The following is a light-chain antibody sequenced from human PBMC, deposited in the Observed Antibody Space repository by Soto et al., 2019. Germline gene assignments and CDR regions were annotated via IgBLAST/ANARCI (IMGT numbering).Light chain of an antibody. V-gene: IGLV1-40*01. J-gene: IGLJ1*01. CDR2: GNI. CDR3: QSYDSSLGVSYV. CDR1: SSNIGAGFA. Sequence: SVLTQPPSVSGAPGQRVTISCTGSSSNIGAGFAVRWYQQLPGTAPKLLIYGNINRPSGVPDRFSGSKSGTSASLAISGLQSEDEADYYCQSYDSSLGVSYVFGTGTKLTVL.